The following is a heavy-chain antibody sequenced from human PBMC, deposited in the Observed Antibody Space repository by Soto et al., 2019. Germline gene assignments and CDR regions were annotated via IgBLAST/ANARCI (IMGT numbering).Heavy chain of an antibody. V-gene: IGHV3-23*01. Sequence: EVQLLESGGGLVQPGGSLRLSCAASGFTFSSYAMSWVRQAPGKGLEWVSAISGSGGSTYNADSVKGRFTISRDNSKNTLDLQMNSLRAEDTAVYYCAKSAGKQLVPDYWGQGTLVTVSS. CDR2: ISGSGGST. CDR3: AKSAGKQLVPDY. D-gene: IGHD6-13*01. CDR1: GFTFSSYA. J-gene: IGHJ4*02.